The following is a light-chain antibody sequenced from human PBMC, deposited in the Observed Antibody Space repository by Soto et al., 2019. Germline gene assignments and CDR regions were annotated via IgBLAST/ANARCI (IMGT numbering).Light chain of an antibody. J-gene: IGLJ2*01. Sequence: QSALTQPASVSGSPGQSITISCTGTSSDVGGYNYVSWYQQHPGIAPKLMIYEVINRPSGVSNRFSGSKSGNTASLTISGLQAEDEADYYCASYTRSSTVVFGGGTKVTVL. CDR3: ASYTRSSTVV. CDR2: EVI. CDR1: SSDVGGYNY. V-gene: IGLV2-14*01.